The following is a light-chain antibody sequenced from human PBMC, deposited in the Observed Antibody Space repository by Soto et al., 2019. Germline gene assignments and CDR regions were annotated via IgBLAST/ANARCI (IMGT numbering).Light chain of an antibody. Sequence: EIVLTQSPGTLSLSPGDRATLSCWASQSISSGYLAWYQQKPGQAPRLLIHDASSRATGFPDRFSGSGSGTDFTLIISRLEPEDFAVYYCQQYGSSPYTFGQGTKVDIK. CDR2: DAS. CDR3: QQYGSSPYT. J-gene: IGKJ2*01. CDR1: QSISSGY. V-gene: IGKV3-20*01.